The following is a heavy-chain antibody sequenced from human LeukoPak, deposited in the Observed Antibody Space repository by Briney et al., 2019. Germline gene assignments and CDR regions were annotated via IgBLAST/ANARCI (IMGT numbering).Heavy chain of an antibody. Sequence: SETLSLTCTVSGVSINSHYWSWIRQPPGKGLEWIGLIYDSGSANYKSSLKSRVTMTVDTSKNQFSLKLNSVSAADTAVYYCARVLQNYYHMDVWGKETTVTVSS. D-gene: IGHD3-3*01. CDR3: ARVLQNYYHMDV. CDR1: GVSINSHY. J-gene: IGHJ6*03. CDR2: IYDSGSA. V-gene: IGHV4-59*11.